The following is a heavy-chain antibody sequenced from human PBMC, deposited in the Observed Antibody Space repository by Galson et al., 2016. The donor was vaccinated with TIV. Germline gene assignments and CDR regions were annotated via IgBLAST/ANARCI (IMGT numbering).Heavy chain of an antibody. V-gene: IGHV3-33*01. J-gene: IGHJ6*02. D-gene: IGHD3-3*02. CDR2: IWYDGSTK. CDR1: GFTLGGYG. Sequence: SLRLSCATSGFTLGGYGLHWVRQAPGKGLEWVAIIWYDGSTKFYGDSVTGRFTISRDTSTKTLYLQLTSLRVEDTGVYYCAREAFSTHNSYGFDVWGPGTPVTVSS. CDR3: AREAFSTHNSYGFDV.